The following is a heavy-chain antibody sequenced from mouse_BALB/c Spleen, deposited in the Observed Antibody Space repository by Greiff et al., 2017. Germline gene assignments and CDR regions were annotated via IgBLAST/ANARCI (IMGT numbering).Heavy chain of an antibody. CDR2: INPSNGST. CDR1: GYTFTSYY. Sequence: VQLQQSGAELVKPGASVKLSCKASGYTFTSYYMYWVKQRPGQGLEWIGEINPSNGSTNFNEKFKSKATLTVDKSSSTAYMQLSSLTSEDSAVYYCTRSISFDYWGQGTTLTVSS. V-gene: IGHV1S81*02. CDR3: TRSISFDY. J-gene: IGHJ2*01.